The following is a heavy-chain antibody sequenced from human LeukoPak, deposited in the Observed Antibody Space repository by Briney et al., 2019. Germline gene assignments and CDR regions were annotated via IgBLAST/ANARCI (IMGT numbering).Heavy chain of an antibody. CDR3: ARASGLIWFGELLIHTGGAFDI. J-gene: IGHJ3*02. CDR1: GGSIRSYY. CDR2: SYTSGST. Sequence: SETLSLTCTVSGGSIRSYYWSWIRQPDGKGLEWIGRSYTSGSTNYNPSLKSRVTMSVDTSKNQFSLKLSSVTAADTAVYYCARASGLIWFGELLIHTGGAFDIWGQGTMVTVSS. D-gene: IGHD3-10*01. V-gene: IGHV4-4*07.